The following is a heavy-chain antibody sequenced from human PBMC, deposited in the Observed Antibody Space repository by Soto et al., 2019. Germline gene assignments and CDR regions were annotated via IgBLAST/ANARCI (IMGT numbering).Heavy chain of an antibody. CDR1: GFTFSSYA. Sequence: GGSLRLSCAASGFTFSSYAMHWVRQAPGKGLEWVAVISYDGSNKYYADSVKGRFTISRDNSKNTLYLQMNSLRAEDTAVYYCARDQVGYCSSTSCYNYYYYYGMDVWGQGTTVTVSS. CDR3: ARDQVGYCSSTSCYNYYYYYGMDV. CDR2: ISYDGSNK. J-gene: IGHJ6*02. D-gene: IGHD2-2*02. V-gene: IGHV3-30-3*01.